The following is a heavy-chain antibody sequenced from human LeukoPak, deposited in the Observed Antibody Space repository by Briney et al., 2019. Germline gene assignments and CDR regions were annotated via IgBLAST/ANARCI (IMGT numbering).Heavy chain of an antibody. CDR3: AGRIAAEFLDY. D-gene: IGHD6-13*01. V-gene: IGHV4-59*01. CDR2: IYYSGST. Sequence: SETLSLTCTVSGGSISSYYWSWIRQPPGKGLEWIGYIYYSGSTNYNPSLKSRVTISVDTSKNQFSLKLSSVTAADTAVYYCAGRIAAEFLDYWGQGTLVTVSS. J-gene: IGHJ4*02. CDR1: GGSISSYY.